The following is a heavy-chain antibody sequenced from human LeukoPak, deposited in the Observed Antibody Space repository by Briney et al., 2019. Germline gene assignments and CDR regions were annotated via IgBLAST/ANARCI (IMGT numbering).Heavy chain of an antibody. J-gene: IGHJ5*02. Sequence: GSXXSSSYYWGWIRQPPGKGLEWIGSIYYSGSTYYNPSLKSRVTISVDTSKNQFSLKLSSVTAADTAVYXXXXXXXXXXXXXXYXXXXFDPWGXGXLVTVSS. CDR3: XXXXXXXXXXXXYXXXXFDP. CDR2: IYYSGST. V-gene: IGHV4-39*07. CDR1: GSXXSSSYY.